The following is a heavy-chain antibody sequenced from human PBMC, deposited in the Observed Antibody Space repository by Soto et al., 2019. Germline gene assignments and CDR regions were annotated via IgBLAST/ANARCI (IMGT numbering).Heavy chain of an antibody. Sequence: EVQLVESGGGLVQPGRSLRLSCAASGFTFHNYAMHWVRQAPGKGLEWVSGISWNSADIGYADSVKGRFTISRDNAKNSLYLQMISLRAEDTALYYCSRDPLGSGISAVGDWGQGTLVTVSS. D-gene: IGHD6-13*01. CDR1: GFTFHNYA. CDR3: SRDPLGSGISAVGD. J-gene: IGHJ4*02. CDR2: ISWNSADI. V-gene: IGHV3-9*01.